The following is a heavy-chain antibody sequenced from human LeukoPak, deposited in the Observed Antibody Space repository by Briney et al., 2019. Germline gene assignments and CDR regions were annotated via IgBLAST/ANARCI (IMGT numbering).Heavy chain of an antibody. D-gene: IGHD3-9*01. CDR2: IDYDSSHI. CDR1: GYSFRISA. J-gene: IGHJ4*02. V-gene: IGHV3-21*01. Sequence: GGSLRLSCAASGYSFRISAMKWVRQVPGKGLEWVSSIDYDSSHIYYAASVRGRFTISRDNARNSVYLQMNSLRVDDTAVYYCARDPLRYLRVGHYDYWGQGTLVAVSS. CDR3: ARDPLRYLRVGHYDY.